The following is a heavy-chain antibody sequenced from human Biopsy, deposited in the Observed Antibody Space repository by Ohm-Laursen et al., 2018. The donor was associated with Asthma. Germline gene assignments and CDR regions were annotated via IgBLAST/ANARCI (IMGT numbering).Heavy chain of an antibody. CDR2: ISVYNGNT. J-gene: IGHJ6*02. CDR1: GYTFNSAG. V-gene: IGHV1-18*01. CDR3: ARAVDYSHYYGIDV. D-gene: IGHD3-10*01. Sequence: ASVKVSCKTSGYTFNSAGITWVRQAPGQGLEWLGWISVYNGNTKVAQKLQDRVTMITDTSTSTAYMELRRLRSDDTAVYFCARAVDYSHYYGIDVWGQGTTVTVS.